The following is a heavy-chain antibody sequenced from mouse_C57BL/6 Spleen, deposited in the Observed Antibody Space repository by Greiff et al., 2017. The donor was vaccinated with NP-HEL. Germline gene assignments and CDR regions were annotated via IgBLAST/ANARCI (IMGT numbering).Heavy chain of an antibody. Sequence: EVKLQQSGPVLVKPGASVKMSCKASGYTFTDYYMNWVKQSHGKSLEWIGVINPYNGGTSYNQKFKGKATLTVDKSSSTAYMELNSLTSEDSAVYYCASYGYDERVYWGQGTLVTVSA. V-gene: IGHV1-19*01. CDR1: GYTFTDYY. CDR2: INPYNGGT. CDR3: ASYGYDERVY. J-gene: IGHJ3*01. D-gene: IGHD2-2*01.